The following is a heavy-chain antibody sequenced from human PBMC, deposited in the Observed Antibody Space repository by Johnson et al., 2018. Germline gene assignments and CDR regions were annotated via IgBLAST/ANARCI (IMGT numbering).Heavy chain of an antibody. J-gene: IGHJ6*03. Sequence: QVQLVQSGGGVVQPGRSLRLSCAASGFTFSNYAMHWVRQAPGKGLEWVAVISYDGSNKYYADSVKGRFTISRDNSKNTLSLQMNSLRAEETAGDYCGKDGGRYCDGGSCYSGYYYRDVWGKGTTVTVSS. CDR3: GKDGGRYCDGGSCYSGYYYRDV. D-gene: IGHD2-15*01. CDR2: ISYDGSNK. CDR1: GFTFSNYA. V-gene: IGHV3-30-3*01.